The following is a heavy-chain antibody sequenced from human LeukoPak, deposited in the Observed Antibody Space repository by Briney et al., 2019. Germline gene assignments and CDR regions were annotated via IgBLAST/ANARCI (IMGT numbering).Heavy chain of an antibody. CDR1: GFTFSSYG. CDR3: ARGVYSKGYETYYYYYMDV. CDR2: ISYDGSNK. J-gene: IGHJ6*03. V-gene: IGHV3-30*03. D-gene: IGHD5-12*01. Sequence: GGSLRLSCAASGFTFSSYGMHWVRQAPGKGLEWVAVISYDGSNKYYADSVKGRFTISRDNSKNTLYLQMNSLRAEDTAVYYCARGVYSKGYETYYYYYMDVWGKGTTVTISS.